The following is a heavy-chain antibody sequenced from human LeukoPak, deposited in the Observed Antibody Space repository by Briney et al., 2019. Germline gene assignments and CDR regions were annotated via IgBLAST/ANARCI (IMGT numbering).Heavy chain of an antibody. D-gene: IGHD5-24*01. CDR3: AKDQGDGYNFIDY. Sequence: GGSLRLSCAASGFTFSSYAMHWVRQAPGKGLEWVAVISYDGSNKYYADSVKGRFTISRDNSKNTLYLQMNSLRAEDTAVYYCAKDQGDGYNFIDYWGQGTLVTVSS. CDR2: ISYDGSNK. J-gene: IGHJ4*02. V-gene: IGHV3-30*04. CDR1: GFTFSSYA.